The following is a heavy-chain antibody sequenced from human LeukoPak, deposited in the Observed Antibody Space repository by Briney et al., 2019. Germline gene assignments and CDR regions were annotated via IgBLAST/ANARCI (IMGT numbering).Heavy chain of an antibody. J-gene: IGHJ4*01. V-gene: IGHV3-11*05. CDR2: ITTSSYT. Sequence: PGGSLRLSCAASGFNFSDYYMSWVRQATGKGLEWISYITTSSYTNYADSVKGRFTISRDNSKNSVDFQMNSLRAEDTAVYFCTRERRGSYYPFESLGQGTLVSVSS. CDR1: GFNFSDYY. CDR3: TRERRGSYYPFES. D-gene: IGHD3-16*01.